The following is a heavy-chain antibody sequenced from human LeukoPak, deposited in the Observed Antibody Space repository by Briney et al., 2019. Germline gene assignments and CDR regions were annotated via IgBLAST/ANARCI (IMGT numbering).Heavy chain of an antibody. CDR3: ARDDRGWYPAFDI. CDR2: ISSSGSTI. D-gene: IGHD6-19*01. CDR1: GFTFSDYY. Sequence: NTGGSLRLSCAASGFTFSDYYMSWIRQAPGKGLEWVSYISSSGSTIYYADSVKGRFTISRDNAKNSLYLQMNSLRAEDTAVYYCARDDRGWYPAFDIWGQGTMVTVSS. J-gene: IGHJ3*02. V-gene: IGHV3-11*01.